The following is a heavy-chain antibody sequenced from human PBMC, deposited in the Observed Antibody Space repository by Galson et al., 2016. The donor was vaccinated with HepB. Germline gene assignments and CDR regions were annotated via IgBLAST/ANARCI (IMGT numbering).Heavy chain of an antibody. CDR1: GFAFTSAW. J-gene: IGHJ4*02. CDR2: IKSKTDGETT. CDR3: TTVMPTQAFDY. Sequence: SLRLSCAASGFAFTSAWMTWVRQAPGKGLEWVGRIKSKTDGETTDYTAPVKGRFTLSRDDSKNTLYLQMNSLKSEDTAVYYCTTVMPTQAFDYWGQGILVTVSS. D-gene: IGHD2-2*01. V-gene: IGHV3-15*01.